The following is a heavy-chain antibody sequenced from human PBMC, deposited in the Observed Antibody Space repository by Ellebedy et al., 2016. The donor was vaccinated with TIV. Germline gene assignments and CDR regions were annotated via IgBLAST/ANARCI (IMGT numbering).Heavy chain of an antibody. D-gene: IGHD2-21*02. CDR1: GFTFSAYW. CDR2: IKQDGSEK. Sequence: AGSLRLSXAASGFTFSAYWMHWVRQAPGKGLEWVANIKQDGSEKYYVDSVKGRFTISRDNAKNSLYLQMNSLRAEDTAVYYCARALGGGHCYWGQGTLVTVSS. CDR3: ARALGGGHCY. J-gene: IGHJ4*02. V-gene: IGHV3-7*01.